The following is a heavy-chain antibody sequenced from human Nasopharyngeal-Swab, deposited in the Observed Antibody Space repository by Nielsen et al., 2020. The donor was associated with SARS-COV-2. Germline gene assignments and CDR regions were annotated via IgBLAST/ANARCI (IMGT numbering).Heavy chain of an antibody. CDR2: ISYDGSNK. Sequence: GGSLRLSCAASGFTFSSYAMHWVRQAQGKGLEWVAVISYDGSNKYYADSVKGRFTISRDNSKNTLYLQMNSLRAEDTAVYYCARAFGGGYYYGMDVWGQGTTVTVSS. V-gene: IGHV3-30-3*01. CDR3: ARAFGGGYYYGMDV. CDR1: GFTFSSYA. D-gene: IGHD3-10*01. J-gene: IGHJ6*02.